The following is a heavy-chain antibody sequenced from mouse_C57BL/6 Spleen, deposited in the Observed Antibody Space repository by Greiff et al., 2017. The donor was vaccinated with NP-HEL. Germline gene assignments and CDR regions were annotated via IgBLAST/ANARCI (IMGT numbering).Heavy chain of an antibody. CDR3: AREGYGNWAY. CDR1: GYSFTGYF. Sequence: VQLKESGPELVKPGDSVKISCKASGYSFTGYFMNWVMQSHGKSLEWIGRINPYNGDTFYNQKFKGKATLTVDKSSSTAHMELRSLTSEDSAVYYCAREGYGNWAYWGQGTLVTVSA. J-gene: IGHJ3*01. CDR2: INPYNGDT. D-gene: IGHD2-1*01. V-gene: IGHV1-20*01.